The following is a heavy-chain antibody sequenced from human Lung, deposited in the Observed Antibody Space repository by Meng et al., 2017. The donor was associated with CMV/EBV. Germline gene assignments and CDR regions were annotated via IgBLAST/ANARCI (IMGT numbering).Heavy chain of an antibody. CDR3: ARDNYDLWGGYYGMDV. Sequence: GGSLRLXCAASGFSFSSYWMSWVRQAPGKGLEWVANIKYDGSEKHYADSVKGRFTISRDDAKNSLHLQMKSLRAEDTAVYYCARDNYDLWGGYYGMDVWGQGXTVTVSS. D-gene: IGHD3-3*01. CDR1: GFSFSSYW. CDR2: IKYDGSEK. V-gene: IGHV3-7*01. J-gene: IGHJ6*02.